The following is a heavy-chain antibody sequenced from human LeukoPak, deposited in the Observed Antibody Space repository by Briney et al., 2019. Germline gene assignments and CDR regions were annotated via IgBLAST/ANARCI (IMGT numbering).Heavy chain of an antibody. CDR2: IIPIFGTA. CDR1: GGTFSSYA. Sequence: SVKVSCKASGGTFSSYAISWVRQAPGQGLEWMGGIIPIFGTANYAQKFQGRVTITADESTSTAYMELSSLRSEDTAVYYCARSRNYDFWSGYYSWFDPWGQGTLVTVSS. CDR3: ARSRNYDFWSGYYSWFDP. V-gene: IGHV1-69*13. D-gene: IGHD3-3*01. J-gene: IGHJ5*02.